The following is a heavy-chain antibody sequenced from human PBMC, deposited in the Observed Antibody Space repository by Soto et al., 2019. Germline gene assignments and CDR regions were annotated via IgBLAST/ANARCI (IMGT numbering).Heavy chain of an antibody. J-gene: IGHJ4*02. CDR3: AREKLQRAARLD. CDR2: INPNSGNA. V-gene: IGHV1-8*01. D-gene: IGHD6-25*01. CDR1: GYTFTSYD. Sequence: ASVKVSCKASGYTFTSYDINWVRQATGQGLEWMGWINPNSGNAGYAQKFQGRVTMTRNTSISTAYMELSSLRSEDTAVYYCAREKLQRAARLDWGQGTLVPVSS.